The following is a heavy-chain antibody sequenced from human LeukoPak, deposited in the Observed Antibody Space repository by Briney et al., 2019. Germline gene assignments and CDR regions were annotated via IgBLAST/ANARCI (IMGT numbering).Heavy chain of an antibody. CDR2: INHSGST. D-gene: IGHD3-3*01. J-gene: IGHJ5*02. Sequence: PSETLSLTCAVYGGSFSGYYWSWIRQPPGKGLEWIGEINHSGSTNYNPSLKSRVTISVDTSKNQFSLKLSSVTAADTAVYYCARVRYDFWSGYTLNWFDPWGQGTLVTVSS. V-gene: IGHV4-34*01. CDR1: GGSFSGYY. CDR3: ARVRYDFWSGYTLNWFDP.